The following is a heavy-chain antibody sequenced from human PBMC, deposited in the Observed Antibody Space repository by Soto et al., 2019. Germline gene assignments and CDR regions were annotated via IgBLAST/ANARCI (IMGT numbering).Heavy chain of an antibody. D-gene: IGHD3-9*01. CDR3: ARLLLKDDWAFDY. CDR1: GGSISSYY. CDR2: IYYSGST. J-gene: IGHJ4*02. V-gene: IGHV4-59*08. Sequence: PSETLSLTCPVSGGSISSYYWSWIRQPPGKGLEWIGYIYYSGSTNYNPSLKSRVTISVDTSKNQFSLKLSSVTAADTAVYYCARLLLKDDWAFDYWGQGTLVTVSS.